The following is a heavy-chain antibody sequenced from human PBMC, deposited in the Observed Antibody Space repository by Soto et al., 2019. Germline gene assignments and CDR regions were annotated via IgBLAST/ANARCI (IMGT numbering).Heavy chain of an antibody. J-gene: IGHJ4*02. V-gene: IGHV3-23*01. Sequence: GGSLRLSCAASGFTFSSYAMSWVRQAPGKGLEWVSAISGSGGSTYYADSVKGRFTISRDNSKNTLYLQMNSLRAEDTAVYYCAKDYLGSTIFGVVITPFDYWGQGTLVTAPQ. CDR1: GFTFSSYA. D-gene: IGHD3-3*01. CDR2: ISGSGGST. CDR3: AKDYLGSTIFGVVITPFDY.